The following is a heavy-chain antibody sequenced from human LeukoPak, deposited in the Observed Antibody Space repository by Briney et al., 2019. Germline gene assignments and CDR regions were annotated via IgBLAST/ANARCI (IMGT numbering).Heavy chain of an antibody. J-gene: IGHJ6*02. D-gene: IGHD3-10*01. CDR2: IPYDGSNK. CDR3: ARWARYYYGSGSYYNDGMDV. V-gene: IGHV3-30*04. CDR1: GFTFSSYA. Sequence: GGSLRLSCAASGFTFSSYAMHWVRQAPGKGLEWVAVIPYDGSNKYYADSVKGRFTISRDNSKNTLYLQMNSLRAEDTAVYYCARWARYYYGSGSYYNDGMDVWGQGTTVTVSS.